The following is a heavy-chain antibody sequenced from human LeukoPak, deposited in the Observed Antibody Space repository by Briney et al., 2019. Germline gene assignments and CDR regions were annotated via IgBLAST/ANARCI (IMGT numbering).Heavy chain of an antibody. D-gene: IGHD2-21*01. J-gene: IGHJ4*02. Sequence: GRSLRLSCAASGFTFSSYGMHWVRQAPGKGLEWVSYINGGGSPIFYADSVRGRFTISRDNAKNSLHLQMDSLRAEDTAVYYCVRDNPRCCGVIPANIDDYWGQGTLVTVSS. CDR1: GFTFSSYG. CDR3: VRDNPRCCGVIPANIDDY. V-gene: IGHV3-48*01. CDR2: INGGGSPI.